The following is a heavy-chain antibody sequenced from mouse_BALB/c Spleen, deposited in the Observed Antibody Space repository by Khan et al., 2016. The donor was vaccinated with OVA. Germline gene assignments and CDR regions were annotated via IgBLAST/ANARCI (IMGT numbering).Heavy chain of an antibody. CDR1: GYSFTGYY. Sequence: LVKTGAPVKISCKASGYSFTGYYMHWVKQSHGKSLEWIGYISCYNGSTTYNQKFKGKATFTVDTSSSTVYMQFNSLTSEDSAVYYCARGDYYGSSSFAYWGQGTLVTVSA. V-gene: IGHV1S34*01. J-gene: IGHJ3*01. CDR3: ARGDYYGSSSFAY. D-gene: IGHD1-1*01. CDR2: ISCYNGST.